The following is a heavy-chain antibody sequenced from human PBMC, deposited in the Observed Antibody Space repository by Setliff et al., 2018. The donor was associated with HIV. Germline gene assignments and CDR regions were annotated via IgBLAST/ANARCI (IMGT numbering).Heavy chain of an antibody. V-gene: IGHV1-2*06. D-gene: IGHD6-13*01. CDR2: INPNSGGT. Sequence: ASVKVSCKASGYTFTGYYMHWVRQAPGQGLEWMGRINPNSGGTNYAQKLQGRVTMTTDTSTSTAYMELRSLRSDDTAMYYCATDPGYSSTWYSESFQHWGQGTVVTVSS. J-gene: IGHJ1*01. CDR1: GYTFTGYY. CDR3: ATDPGYSSTWYSESFQH.